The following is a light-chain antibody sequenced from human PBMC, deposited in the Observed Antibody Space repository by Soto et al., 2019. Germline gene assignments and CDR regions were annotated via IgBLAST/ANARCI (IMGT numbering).Light chain of an antibody. Sequence: DIQMTQSPSTLSASVGDRVTITCRASQSVNRWLAWYQQKPGRAAKVLIYKASSLETGVPSRFSGSGSGPDFTLTISSLQPDDFATYSCLQYNAFPHTFGQGTKLEIK. CDR1: QSVNRW. CDR3: LQYNAFPHT. V-gene: IGKV1-5*03. J-gene: IGKJ2*01. CDR2: KAS.